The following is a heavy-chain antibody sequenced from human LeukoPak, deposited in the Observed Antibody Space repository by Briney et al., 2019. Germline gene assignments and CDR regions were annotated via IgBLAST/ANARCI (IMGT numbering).Heavy chain of an antibody. Sequence: PGGSLRLSCAASGFTFSSYAMHWVRQAPGKGLEWVALISYDGSNKDYADSVKGRFTISRDNSKNTLYLQMNSLRAEDTAVYYCARAYYQLLSMGEDDWFDPWGQGTLVTVSS. D-gene: IGHD2-2*01. J-gene: IGHJ5*02. V-gene: IGHV3-30-3*01. CDR3: ARAYYQLLSMGEDDWFDP. CDR2: ISYDGSNK. CDR1: GFTFSSYA.